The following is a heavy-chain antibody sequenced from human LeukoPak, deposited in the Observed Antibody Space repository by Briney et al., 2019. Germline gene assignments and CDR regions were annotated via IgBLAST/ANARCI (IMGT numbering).Heavy chain of an antibody. CDR3: AREPKLGSAMVWFDP. CDR1: GFTVSSNY. V-gene: IGHV3-66*02. D-gene: IGHD2-2*01. CDR2: IYSGGST. Sequence: GGSLRLSCAASGFTVSSNYMSRVRQAPGKGLEWVSVIYSGGSTYYADSAKGRFTISRDNSKNTLYLQMNSLRAEDTAVYYCAREPKLGSAMVWFDPWGQGTLVTVSS. J-gene: IGHJ5*02.